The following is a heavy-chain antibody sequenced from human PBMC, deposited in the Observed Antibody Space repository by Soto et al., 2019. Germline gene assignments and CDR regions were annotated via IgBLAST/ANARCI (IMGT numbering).Heavy chain of an antibody. Sequence: SXGTLSLTCTVSGASISSSYWSWIRQSPERGLEWIAYVYHTGATNYNPSLKSRVTISLDTSKGQFSLNLTSLTTADTAVYFCARGGNRYSNVASGVGGFDFWGQGSLVTVSS. D-gene: IGHD5-12*01. V-gene: IGHV4-59*01. J-gene: IGHJ4*02. CDR3: ARGGNRYSNVASGVGGFDF. CDR2: VYHTGAT. CDR1: GASISSSY.